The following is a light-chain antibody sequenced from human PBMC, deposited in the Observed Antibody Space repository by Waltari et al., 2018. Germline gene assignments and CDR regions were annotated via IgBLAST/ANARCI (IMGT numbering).Light chain of an antibody. J-gene: IGLJ2*01. V-gene: IGLV3-21*02. Sequence: SYVLTQPPSVSVAPGQTASIACGGDNIGSESVQWYQQKPGQAPVMVLFDGSDRPLGSPDRSSGSKSGNTATLTISGIEAGDEAAYYCQVWDPSTDHVLFGGGTKLTVL. CDR3: QVWDPSTDHVL. CDR1: NIGSES. CDR2: DGS.